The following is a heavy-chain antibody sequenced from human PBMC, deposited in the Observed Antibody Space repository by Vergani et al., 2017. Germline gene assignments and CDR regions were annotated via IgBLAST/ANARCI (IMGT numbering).Heavy chain of an antibody. J-gene: IGHJ6*02. V-gene: IGHV4-61*02. CDR3: ARVDRGIYYGMDV. Sequence: QVQLQESGPGLVKPSQTLSLTCTVSGGSISSGSYYWSWIRQPAGKGLEWIGRIYTSGSTNYNPSLKSRVTISVDTSKNQFSLKLSSVTAADTAVYYCARVDRGIYYGMDVWGQGTTVTVSS. CDR1: GGSISSGSYY. CDR2: IYTSGST. D-gene: IGHD2-15*01.